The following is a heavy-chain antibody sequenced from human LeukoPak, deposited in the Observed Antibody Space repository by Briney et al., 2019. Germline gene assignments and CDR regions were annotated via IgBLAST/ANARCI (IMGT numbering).Heavy chain of an antibody. CDR1: GYTFSSYA. V-gene: IGHV3-23*01. D-gene: IGHD2-21*02. J-gene: IGHJ4*02. CDR3: AKDLDNIVVVTALTY. Sequence: GGSLRLSCAASGYTFSSYAMSWVRQAPGKGLEWVPAISGSGGSTYYADSVKGRFTISRDNSKNTLYLQMNSLRAEDTAVYYCAKDLDNIVVVTALTYWGQGTLVTVSS. CDR2: ISGSGGST.